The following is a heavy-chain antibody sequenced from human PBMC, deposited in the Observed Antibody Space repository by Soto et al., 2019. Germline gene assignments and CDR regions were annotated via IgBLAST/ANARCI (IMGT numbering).Heavy chain of an antibody. D-gene: IGHD3-10*01. CDR3: AREGDYYGSGSYDAFDI. J-gene: IGHJ3*02. CDR1: GFTFSSYW. Sequence: EVQLVESGGGLVQPGGSLRLSCAASGFTFSSYWMSWVRQAPGKGLEWVANIKQDGSEKYYVDSVKGRFTISRDNAKNSLYLQMNSLRAEGTAVYYCAREGDYYGSGSYDAFDIWGQGTMVTVSS. V-gene: IGHV3-7*03. CDR2: IKQDGSEK.